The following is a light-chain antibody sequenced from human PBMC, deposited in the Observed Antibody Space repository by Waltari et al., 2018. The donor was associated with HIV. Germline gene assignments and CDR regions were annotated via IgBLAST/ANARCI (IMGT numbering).Light chain of an antibody. CDR3: ASYTRSGILL. CDR2: EVS. CDR1: SSDIGAYNF. V-gene: IGLV2-14*01. J-gene: IGLJ2*01. Sequence: QSALTQPASVSGSPGKSITISCIGSSSDIGAYNFVSWYQQRPGKAPKLMIYEVSDRPSGSSNRFSCSKSGITASLTISGLQADDEADYYCASYTRSGILLFGGGTRLTVL.